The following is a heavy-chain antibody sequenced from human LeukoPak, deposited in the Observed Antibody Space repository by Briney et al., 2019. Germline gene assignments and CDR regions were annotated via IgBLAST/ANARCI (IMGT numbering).Heavy chain of an antibody. CDR1: GGTFSSYA. CDR2: IIPIFGTA. J-gene: IGHJ4*02. D-gene: IGHD3-9*01. V-gene: IGHV1-69*13. CDR3: ARGWDILTGYSPLYFDY. Sequence: SVKVSCTASGGTFSSYAISWVRQAPGQGLEWMGGIIPIFGTANYAQKFQGRVTITADDSTSTAYMELSSLRSEDTAVYYCARGWDILTGYSPLYFDYWGQGTLVTVSS.